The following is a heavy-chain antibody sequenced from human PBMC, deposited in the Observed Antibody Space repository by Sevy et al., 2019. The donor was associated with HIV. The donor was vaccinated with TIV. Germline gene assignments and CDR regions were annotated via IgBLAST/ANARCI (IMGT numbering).Heavy chain of an antibody. CDR1: GFSFSRSP. J-gene: IGHJ4*02. CDR2: LSYNGKSK. Sequence: GGSLRLSCAASGFSFSRSPMHWVRQAPGKGLEWVAVLSYNGKSKYNEDSVKGRFTISRDNAKNSLYLQMNSLRAEDTAVYYCAREYRYYDILTGYYNGRSFDYWGQGTLVTVSS. V-gene: IGHV3-30*04. CDR3: AREYRYYDILTGYYNGRSFDY. D-gene: IGHD3-9*01.